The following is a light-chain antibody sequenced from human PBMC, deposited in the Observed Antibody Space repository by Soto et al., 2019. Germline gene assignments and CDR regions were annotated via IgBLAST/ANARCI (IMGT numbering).Light chain of an antibody. Sequence: QSVLTQPPSVSGSPGQSVAISCTGTSSDVGSYNRVSWYQQPPGTAPKVMIYEVSNRPSGVPDRLSGSKSGNTASLTISGLQAEDEADYYCGSYTSSNTYVFGTGTKVTVL. V-gene: IGLV2-18*02. CDR2: EVS. J-gene: IGLJ1*01. CDR3: GSYTSSNTYV. CDR1: SSDVGSYNR.